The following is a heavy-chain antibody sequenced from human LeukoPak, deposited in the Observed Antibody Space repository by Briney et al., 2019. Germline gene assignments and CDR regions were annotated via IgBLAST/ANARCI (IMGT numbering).Heavy chain of an antibody. D-gene: IGHD6-19*01. CDR2: ISSSGSTI. Sequence: GGSLRLSCAVSGFTFSDYYMSWIRQAPGKGLEWVAYISSSGSTIYYADSVKGRFTISRDNAKNSLYLQVNSLRADDTAMYYCARGKVVHSSGRNWFFDLWGRGTLVTVSS. V-gene: IGHV3-11*04. CDR3: ARGKVVHSSGRNWFFDL. J-gene: IGHJ2*01. CDR1: GFTFSDYY.